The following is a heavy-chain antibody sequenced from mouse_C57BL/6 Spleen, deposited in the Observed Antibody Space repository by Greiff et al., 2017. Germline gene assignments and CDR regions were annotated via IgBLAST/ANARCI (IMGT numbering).Heavy chain of an antibody. CDR1: GYSITSGYY. CDR2: ISYDGSN. D-gene: IGHD2-3*01. V-gene: IGHV3-6*01. CDR3: ARERIYDYYFDY. Sequence: EVKLQESGPGLVKPSQSLSLTCSVTGYSITSGYYWNWIRQFPGNKLEWMGYISYDGSNNYNPSLKNRISITRDTSKNQFFLKLNSVTTEDTATYYCARERIYDYYFDYWGQGTTLTVSS. J-gene: IGHJ2*01.